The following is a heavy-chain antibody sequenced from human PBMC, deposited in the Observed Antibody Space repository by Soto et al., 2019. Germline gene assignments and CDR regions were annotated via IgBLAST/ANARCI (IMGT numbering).Heavy chain of an antibody. Sequence: SETLSLTCAVSGYSISSGYYWGWIRQSPGKGLEWIGSVYLSGVTYFNPSLKSRVTISVDTSKNQFSLKLNSMTAADTAVYYCARDDRDSTSPTFDYWGQGVLVTVSS. CDR2: VYLSGVT. V-gene: IGHV4-38-2*02. D-gene: IGHD6-6*01. CDR3: ARDDRDSTSPTFDY. J-gene: IGHJ4*02. CDR1: GYSISSGYY.